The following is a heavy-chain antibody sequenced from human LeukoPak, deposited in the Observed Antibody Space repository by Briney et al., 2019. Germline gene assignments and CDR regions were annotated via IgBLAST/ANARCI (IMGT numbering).Heavy chain of an antibody. J-gene: IGHJ4*02. D-gene: IGHD3-10*01. V-gene: IGHV4-31*03. Sequence: SQTLFLTCTVSGGSISSGGYYWSWIRQHPGKGLEWIGYIYYSGSTYYNPSLKSRVTISVDTSKNQFSRKLSSVTAADTAVYYCASSLYGSGSSPFDYWGQGTLVTVSS. CDR3: ASSLYGSGSSPFDY. CDR1: GGSISSGGYY. CDR2: IYYSGST.